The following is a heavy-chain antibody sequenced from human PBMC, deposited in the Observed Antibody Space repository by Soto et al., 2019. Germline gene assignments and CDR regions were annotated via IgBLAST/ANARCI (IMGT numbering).Heavy chain of an antibody. J-gene: IGHJ4*02. D-gene: IGHD6-25*01. Sequence: QVQLVESGGGVVQPGRSLRLSCAASGFTFSSYAMHWVRQAPGKGLEWVAVISYDGSNKYYADSVKGRFTISRDNSKNTLYLQMNSLRAEDTAVYYCASPGTPGIAASLGGFDYWGQGTLVTVSS. CDR2: ISYDGSNK. CDR3: ASPGTPGIAASLGGFDY. V-gene: IGHV3-30*04. CDR1: GFTFSSYA.